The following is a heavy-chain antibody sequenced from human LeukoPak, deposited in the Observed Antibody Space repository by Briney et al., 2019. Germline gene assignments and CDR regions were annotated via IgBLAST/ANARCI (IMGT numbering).Heavy chain of an antibody. V-gene: IGHV4-34*01. CDR2: INHSRST. CDR3: AREGRYGLDY. Sequence: PSETLSLTCAVCGGSFSGYYWSWIRQPPGKGLEWIGEINHSRSTNYNPSLKSRVTISVDTSKNQFSLKLSSVTAADTAVYYCAREGRYGLDYWGQGTLVTVSS. CDR1: GGSFSGYY. J-gene: IGHJ4*02. D-gene: IGHD5-18*01.